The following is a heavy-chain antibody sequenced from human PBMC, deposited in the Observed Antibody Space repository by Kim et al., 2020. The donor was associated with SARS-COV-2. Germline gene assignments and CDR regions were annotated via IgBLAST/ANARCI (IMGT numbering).Heavy chain of an antibody. CDR3: ARRLRPHMDV. Sequence: ASVKVSCKASGYTFTSYDINWVRQATGQGLEWMGLMNPNSGNSAYAQKFQGRVTMTRNTSMSTAYMELSSLRSEDTAVYYCARRLRPHMDVWGKGTTVTVSS. CDR2: MNPNSGNS. V-gene: IGHV1-8*01. D-gene: IGHD4-17*01. J-gene: IGHJ6*04. CDR1: GYTFTSYD.